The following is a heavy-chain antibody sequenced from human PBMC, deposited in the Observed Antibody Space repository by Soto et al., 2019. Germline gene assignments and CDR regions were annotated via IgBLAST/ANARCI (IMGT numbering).Heavy chain of an antibody. Sequence: GGSLRLSCAASGFTFSSYSMNWVRQAPGKGLEWVSYISSSSSTIYYADSVKGRFTISRDNAKNSLYLQMNNLRDEDTAVYYCARDQMVYAIEDYYYGMDVWGQGTTVTVSS. CDR1: GFTFSSYS. CDR2: ISSSSSTI. V-gene: IGHV3-48*02. D-gene: IGHD2-8*01. CDR3: ARDQMVYAIEDYYYGMDV. J-gene: IGHJ6*02.